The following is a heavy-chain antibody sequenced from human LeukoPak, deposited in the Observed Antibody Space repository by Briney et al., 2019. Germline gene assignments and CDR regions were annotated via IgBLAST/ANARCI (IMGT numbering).Heavy chain of an antibody. V-gene: IGHV3-23*01. D-gene: IGHD5-18*01. CDR3: AKGSGRGYSYGLEY. CDR2: ISSSAGST. Sequence: QPGGSLRLSCVASGFTFSSYGMTWVRQAPGKGPEWVSVISSSAGSTYYADSVMGRFTISRDNSKNTLYLQMNSLRAEDTAVYYCAKGSGRGYSYGLEYWGQGTLVTVSS. CDR1: GFTFSSYG. J-gene: IGHJ4*02.